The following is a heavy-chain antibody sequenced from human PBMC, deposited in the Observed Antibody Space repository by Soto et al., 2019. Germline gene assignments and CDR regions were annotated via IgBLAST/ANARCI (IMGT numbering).Heavy chain of an antibody. CDR2: IYPDDSDV. V-gene: IGHV5-51*01. CDR3: ARGFGVVTYFDY. D-gene: IGHD3-3*01. CDR1: GYDLSTFW. J-gene: IGHJ4*02. Sequence: PGESLKISCKASGYDLSTFWIAWVRQMPGRGLEWMGVIYPDDSDVTYSPSFQGQVTISVDKSMTTAYLHWSSLRASDTAVYYCARGFGVVTYFDYWGQGTLVTVSS.